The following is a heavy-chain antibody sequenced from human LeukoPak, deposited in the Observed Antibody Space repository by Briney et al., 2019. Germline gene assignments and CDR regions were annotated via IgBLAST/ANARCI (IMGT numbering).Heavy chain of an antibody. CDR1: GFTFSSYG. CDR2: ISYDGSNK. D-gene: IGHD6-6*01. J-gene: IGHJ4*02. V-gene: IGHV3-30*18. CDR3: AKDSRERTYSSSSGLDY. Sequence: PGGSLRLSCAASGFTFSSYGMHRVRQAPGKGLEWVAVISYDGSNKYYADSVKGRFTISRDNSKNTLYLQMNSLRAEDTAVYYCAKDSRERTYSSSSGLDYWGQGTLVTVSS.